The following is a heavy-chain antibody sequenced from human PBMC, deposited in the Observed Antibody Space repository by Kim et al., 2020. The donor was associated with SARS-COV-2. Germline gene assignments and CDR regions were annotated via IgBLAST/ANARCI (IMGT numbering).Heavy chain of an antibody. D-gene: IGHD3-10*01. CDR2: IIPIFGTA. CDR3: ARDPHYYGSGSYYNGKWFDP. Sequence: SVKVSCKASGGTFSSYAISWVRQAPGQGLEWMGGIIPIFGTANYAQKFQGRVTITADESTSTAYMELSSLRSEDTAVYYCARDPHYYGSGSYYNGKWFDPWGQGTLVTVSS. CDR1: GGTFSSYA. J-gene: IGHJ5*02. V-gene: IGHV1-69*13.